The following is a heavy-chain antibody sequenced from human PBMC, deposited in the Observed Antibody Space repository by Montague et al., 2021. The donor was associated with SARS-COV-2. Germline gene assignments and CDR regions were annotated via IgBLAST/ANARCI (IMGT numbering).Heavy chain of an antibody. V-gene: IGHV4-61*09. Sequence: TLSLTCSVSGGSISTGNYYWSWIRQPAGKRLEWIGDIYTSGRTNYNPSVQSRVTILVDTSKNQFSLRLNSVTAADTAVYYCASHRGITEAVPNYFDPWGQGTLVTVSS. J-gene: IGHJ5*02. CDR2: IYTSGRT. CDR1: GGSISTGNYY. D-gene: IGHD6-13*01. CDR3: ASHRGITEAVPNYFDP.